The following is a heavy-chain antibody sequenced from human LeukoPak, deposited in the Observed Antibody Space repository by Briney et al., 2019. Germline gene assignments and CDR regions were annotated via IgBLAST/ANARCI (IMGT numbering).Heavy chain of an antibody. CDR1: GGSISNFNW. D-gene: IGHD5-24*01. V-gene: IGHV4-4*02. Sequence: SETLSLTCSVSGGSISNFNWWNWVRQSPGKGLEWVGQIYHNGITNYNPSLKSRLTISVDKSRNLFSLNLTSVTAADTAVYFCARELATIDGPYFESWGQGTLVTVSS. CDR2: IYHNGIT. J-gene: IGHJ4*02. CDR3: ARELATIDGPYFES.